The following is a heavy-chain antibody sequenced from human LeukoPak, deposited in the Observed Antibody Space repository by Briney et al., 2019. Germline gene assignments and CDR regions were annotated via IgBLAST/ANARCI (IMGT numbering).Heavy chain of an antibody. Sequence: ASVKVSCKASGYTLTSYGISWVRQAPGQGLEWMGWISAYNGNTNYAQKLQGRGTMTTDTSTSTAYMELRSLRSDDTAVYYCARVSNYYDFWSGYYRVKDWFGPWGQGTLVTVSS. CDR1: GYTLTSYG. D-gene: IGHD3-3*01. CDR3: ARVSNYYDFWSGYYRVKDWFGP. J-gene: IGHJ5*02. CDR2: ISAYNGNT. V-gene: IGHV1-18*01.